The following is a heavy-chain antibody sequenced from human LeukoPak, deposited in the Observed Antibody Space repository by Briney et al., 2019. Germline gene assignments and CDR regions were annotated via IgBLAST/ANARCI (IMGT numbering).Heavy chain of an antibody. CDR3: ARRSIASVYYYYYGMDV. CDR1: GGSISSSSYY. D-gene: IGHD6-6*01. V-gene: IGHV4-39*01. CDR2: IYYSGST. Sequence: SETLSLTCTVSGGSISSSSYYWGWIRQPPGKGLEWIGSIYYSGSTYYNPSLKSRVTISVDTSKNQFSLKLSSVTAADTAVYYCARRSIASVYYYYYGMDVWGQGTTVTVSS. J-gene: IGHJ6*02.